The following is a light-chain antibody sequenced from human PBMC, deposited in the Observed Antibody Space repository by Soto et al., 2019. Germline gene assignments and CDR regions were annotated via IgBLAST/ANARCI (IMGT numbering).Light chain of an antibody. Sequence: DIQMTQAPSTLSASVGDRVAMTCRASQSISTYLAWYQQKPGKAPKLLIYKASSLESGVPSRFSGSGSGAEFTLTISSLQPDDFATYYCQQHNTYSRTFGQGTKVDI. CDR2: KAS. CDR1: QSISTY. J-gene: IGKJ1*01. V-gene: IGKV1-5*03. CDR3: QQHNTYSRT.